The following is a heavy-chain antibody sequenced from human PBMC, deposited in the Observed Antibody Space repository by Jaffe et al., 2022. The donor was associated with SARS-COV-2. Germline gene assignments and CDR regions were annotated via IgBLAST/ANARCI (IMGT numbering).Heavy chain of an antibody. CDR1: GGSISSSSYY. V-gene: IGHV4-39*01. CDR3: ASPYYYGSGSYAEEGAFDI. Sequence: QLQLQESGPGLVKPSETLSLTCTVSGGSISSSSYYWGWIRQPPGKGLEWIGSIYYSGSTYYNPSLKSRVTISVDTSKNQFSLKLSSVTAADTAVYYCASPYYYGSGSYAEEGAFDIWGQGTMVTVSS. J-gene: IGHJ3*02. D-gene: IGHD3-10*01. CDR2: IYYSGST.